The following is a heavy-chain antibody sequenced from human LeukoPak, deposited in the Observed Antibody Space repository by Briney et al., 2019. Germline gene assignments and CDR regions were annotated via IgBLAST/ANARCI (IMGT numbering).Heavy chain of an antibody. V-gene: IGHV1-69*06. J-gene: IGHJ4*02. Sequence: VASVKVSCTASGGTFSSYAISWVRQAPGQGLEWMGGIIPIFGTANYAQKFQGRVTITADKSTSTAYMELSSLRSEDTAVYYCASYAPGYSSGWDHSLDYWGQGTLVTVSS. CDR3: ASYAPGYSSGWDHSLDY. D-gene: IGHD6-25*01. CDR1: GGTFSSYA. CDR2: IIPIFGTA.